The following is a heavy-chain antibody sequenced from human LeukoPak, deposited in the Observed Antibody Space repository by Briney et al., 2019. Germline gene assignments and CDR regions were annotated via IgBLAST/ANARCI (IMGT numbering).Heavy chain of an antibody. CDR2: IYYSGST. Sequence: PSETLPLTCTVSGGSISSYYWSWIRQPPGKGLEWIGYIYYSGSTNYNPSLKSRVTISVDTSKNQFSLKLSSVTAADTAVYYCASFGKVSGTRGQGTLVTVSS. CDR3: ASFGKVSGT. J-gene: IGHJ4*02. D-gene: IGHD1-26*01. CDR1: GGSISSYY. V-gene: IGHV4-59*12.